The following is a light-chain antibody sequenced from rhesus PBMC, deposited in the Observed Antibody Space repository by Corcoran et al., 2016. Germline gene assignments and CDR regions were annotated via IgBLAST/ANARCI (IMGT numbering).Light chain of an antibody. J-gene: IGLJ6*01. CDR2: RNN. Sequence: QAGLTQPPSVSKGLRQTATLTCSGNSSNVGNQGAAWLQQHQGHPPKLLSYRNNNRPSGISERLSASRSGNTASLTITGLQPEDEADYYCSAWDSSLSAHVFGSGTKLTVL. CDR1: SSNVGNQG. CDR3: SAWDSSLSAHV. V-gene: IGLV10-114*01.